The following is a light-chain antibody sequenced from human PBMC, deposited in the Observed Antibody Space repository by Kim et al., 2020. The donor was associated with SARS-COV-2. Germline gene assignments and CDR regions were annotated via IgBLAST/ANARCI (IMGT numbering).Light chain of an antibody. J-gene: IGLJ1*01. CDR2: YDS. CDR1: NIVSKS. CDR3: QVWDSSKV. Sequence: SYELTQPPSVSVAPGKTARITCGGNNIVSKSVHWYQQKPDQAPVLVIYYDSDRPSGIPERFSGSNSGNTATLTISRVEAGDEADYYCQVWDSSKVFGTGT. V-gene: IGLV3-21*04.